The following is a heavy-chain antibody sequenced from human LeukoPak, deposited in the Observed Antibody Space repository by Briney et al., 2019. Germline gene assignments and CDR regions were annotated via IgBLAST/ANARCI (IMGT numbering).Heavy chain of an antibody. V-gene: IGHV4-38-2*02. CDR2: IYHSGST. CDR1: GYSISSGYY. D-gene: IGHD4-17*01. Sequence: SETLSLTCSVSGYSISSGYYWGWIRQPPGKGLEWIGSIYHSGSTYYNPSLKSRVTISVDTSKNQFSLKLSSVTAADTAVYYCARAYGDYSTFDYWGQGTLVTVSS. J-gene: IGHJ4*02. CDR3: ARAYGDYSTFDY.